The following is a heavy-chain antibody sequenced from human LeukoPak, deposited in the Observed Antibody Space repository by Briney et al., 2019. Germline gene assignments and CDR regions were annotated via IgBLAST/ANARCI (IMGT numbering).Heavy chain of an antibody. D-gene: IGHD3-3*01. J-gene: IGHJ5*02. CDR3: ARSFGVTIFGVVFSHNWFDP. Sequence: QGXEWMGWXXPNSGNTGYAQKFQGRVTMTTNTTISTAYMELSSLRSEDTAVYYCARSFGVTIFGVVFSHNWFDPWGQGTLVTVSS. CDR2: XXPNSGNT. V-gene: IGHV1-8*01.